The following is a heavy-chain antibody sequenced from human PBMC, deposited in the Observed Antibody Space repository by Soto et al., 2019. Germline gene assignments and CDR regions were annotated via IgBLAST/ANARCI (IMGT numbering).Heavy chain of an antibody. D-gene: IGHD3-10*01. CDR2: IYSTGTT. Sequence: EVQLVESGGGLIQPGGSLKLSCAASGFTVGNNYMSWVRQAPGKGLEWVSLIYSTGTTKYADSVKSRFTVSRDNGKNTWYLQMNSLRAEDTAVYYCAKDGRGSGSHYNSFGYWGQGTLVTVSS. V-gene: IGHV3-53*01. CDR3: AKDGRGSGSHYNSFGY. J-gene: IGHJ4*02. CDR1: GFTVGNNY.